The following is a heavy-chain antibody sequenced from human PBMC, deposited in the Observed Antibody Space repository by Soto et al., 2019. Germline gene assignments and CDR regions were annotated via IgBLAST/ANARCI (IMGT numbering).Heavy chain of an antibody. J-gene: IGHJ6*03. CDR3: ARGGRNIVVVPADYYMDV. Sequence: PGGALRLSCAASGFTLRSYRMHWGRPATGKSLEWVSAIGTAGDTYYPGSVKGRFTISRENAKNSLYLQMNSLRAGDTAVYYCARGGRNIVVVPADYYMDVWGKGTTVTVSS. CDR1: GFTLRSYR. V-gene: IGHV3-13*01. D-gene: IGHD2-2*01. CDR2: IGTAGDT.